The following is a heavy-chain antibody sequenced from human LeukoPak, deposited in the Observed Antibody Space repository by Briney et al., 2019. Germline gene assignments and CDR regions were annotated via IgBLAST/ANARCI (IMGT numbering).Heavy chain of an antibody. D-gene: IGHD7-27*01. V-gene: IGHV4-39*07. J-gene: IGHJ3*02. CDR3: ARWTRTGDAFDI. Sequence: PSETLSLTCTVSGGSISSSSYYWGWIRQPPGKGLEWIGSIYYSGSTYYNPSLKSRVTISVDTSKNQFSPKLSSVTAADTAVYYCARWTRTGDAFDIWGQGTMVTVSS. CDR2: IYYSGST. CDR1: GGSISSSSYY.